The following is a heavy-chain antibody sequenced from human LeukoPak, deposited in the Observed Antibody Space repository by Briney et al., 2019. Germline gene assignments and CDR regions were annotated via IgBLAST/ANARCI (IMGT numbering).Heavy chain of an antibody. D-gene: IGHD3-3*01. CDR2: ISSSSTYI. CDR1: GFTFSSYS. V-gene: IGHV3-21*01. Sequence: GGSLRLSCAASGFTFSSYSMNWVRQAPGKGLEWVSSISSSSTYIYYADSVKGRYTISRDNSKNTLYLQMNSLRAEDTAVYYCARELTIFGVVNDAFDIWDQGTMVTVSS. J-gene: IGHJ3*02. CDR3: ARELTIFGVVNDAFDI.